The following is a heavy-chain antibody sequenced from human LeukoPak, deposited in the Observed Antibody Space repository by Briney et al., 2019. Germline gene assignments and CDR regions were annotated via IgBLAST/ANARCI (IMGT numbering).Heavy chain of an antibody. CDR2: IKQDGSQT. V-gene: IGHV3-7*01. D-gene: IGHD6-19*01. J-gene: IGHJ4*02. Sequence: GGSLRLSCAASGFMFSTYWMAWIRQAPGKGLEWVANIKQDGSQTYYVDSVKGRFTISRDNVNNLVSLQMTGLRAEDTAVYHCASWYSNDWNPEFDYWGQGTLVTVSS. CDR3: ASWYSNDWNPEFDY. CDR1: GFMFSTYW.